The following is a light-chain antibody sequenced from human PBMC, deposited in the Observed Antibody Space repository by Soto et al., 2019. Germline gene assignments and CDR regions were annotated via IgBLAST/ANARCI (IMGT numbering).Light chain of an antibody. CDR1: QSVSSSH. J-gene: IGKJ1*01. CDR2: AAS. Sequence: EIVMTQSPATLSVSPGERATLSCRASQSVSSSHLAWYQHKPGQAPRLLIYAASSRATGSPDRFSGSGSGTDFTLTISSLQPEDFATYYCQQSYSIPRTFGQGTKVDIK. CDR3: QQSYSIPRT. V-gene: IGKV3D-20*02.